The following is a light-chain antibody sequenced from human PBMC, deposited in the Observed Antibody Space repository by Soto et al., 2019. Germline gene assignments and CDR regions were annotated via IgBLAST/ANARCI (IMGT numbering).Light chain of an antibody. V-gene: IGKV3-15*01. Sequence: EIVMTQSPATLSVSPGERATLSCRASQSVRSNLAWYQQKPGQSPRLLIYGASTRATGIPARFSGSGSGTQFTLTISSLQSEDFAVYYCQQRSNWPLITFGQGTRLEIK. CDR2: GAS. CDR1: QSVRSN. J-gene: IGKJ5*01. CDR3: QQRSNWPLIT.